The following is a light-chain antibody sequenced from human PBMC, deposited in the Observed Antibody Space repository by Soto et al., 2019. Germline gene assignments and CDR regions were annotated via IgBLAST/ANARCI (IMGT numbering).Light chain of an antibody. CDR2: EVS. V-gene: IGLV2-18*02. Sequence: VLTQPPSVSGSPGQSVTISCTGTSSDVGTYNRVSWYQQPPGTAPRLMIYEVSNRPSGVPDRFSGSKSGNTASLTISGLQPEDEADYYCSSYTSTTTFVIFGGGTKLTVL. CDR3: SSYTSTTTFVI. CDR1: SSDVGTYNR. J-gene: IGLJ2*01.